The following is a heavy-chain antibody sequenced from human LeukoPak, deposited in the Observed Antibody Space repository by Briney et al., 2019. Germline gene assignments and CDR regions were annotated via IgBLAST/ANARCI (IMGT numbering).Heavy chain of an antibody. Sequence: GGSLRLSCAASGFTVSTNYMSWVRQAPGKGLEWVSILYSGGSTYYADSVKGRFTISRDNSKNTLYLQMNSLRAEDTAVYYCAKAHDYGGYYGMDVWGQGTTVTVSS. V-gene: IGHV3-53*01. CDR3: AKAHDYGGYYGMDV. CDR1: GFTVSTNY. CDR2: LYSGGST. D-gene: IGHD4-23*01. J-gene: IGHJ6*02.